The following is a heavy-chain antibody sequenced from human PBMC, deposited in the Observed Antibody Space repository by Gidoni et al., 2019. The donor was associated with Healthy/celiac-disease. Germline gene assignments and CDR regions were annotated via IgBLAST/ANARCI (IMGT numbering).Heavy chain of an antibody. CDR3: ASGCSGGSCYTPGPNWFDP. Sequence: QVQLQESGPGLVKPSVTLSLTCAVSGGSFSSSTCWSWVRQPPGKGLVWIGEIYHSGSTNYNPSLKSRVTISVDKSKNQFSLKLSSVTAADTAVYYCASGCSGGSCYTPGPNWFDPWGQGTLVTVSS. CDR1: GGSFSSSTC. CDR2: IYHSGST. D-gene: IGHD2-15*01. V-gene: IGHV4-4*02. J-gene: IGHJ5*02.